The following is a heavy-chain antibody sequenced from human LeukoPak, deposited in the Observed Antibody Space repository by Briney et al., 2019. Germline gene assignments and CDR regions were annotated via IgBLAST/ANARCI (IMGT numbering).Heavy chain of an antibody. V-gene: IGHV3-33*01. Sequence: PGGSLRLSCAASGFTFSTYGMHWVRQAPGKGLEWVAVIWYDGSNKYYADSGKGRFTISRDNSKNTLYLQMNSLRAEDTAVYYCARTDSGRYNHFDYWGQGTLVTVSS. CDR1: GFTFSTYG. D-gene: IGHD1-26*01. CDR2: IWYDGSNK. J-gene: IGHJ4*02. CDR3: ARTDSGRYNHFDY.